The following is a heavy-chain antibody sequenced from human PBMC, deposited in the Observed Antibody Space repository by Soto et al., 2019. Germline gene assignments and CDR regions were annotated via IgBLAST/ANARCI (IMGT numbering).Heavy chain of an antibody. J-gene: IGHJ3*01. CDR3: ARAGAVTVFAFDC. CDR1: GFIFSSYA. V-gene: IGHV3-30-3*01. Sequence: QVQLVESGGGVVQPRRSLRLSCAASGFIFSSYAMHWVRQAPGKGLEWVSVISYDGSNKYYADSVKGRFTISRDNSKNTLYLQMNSLRAEDTAVYYCARAGAVTVFAFDCWGQGTMVTVSS. D-gene: IGHD4-17*01. CDR2: ISYDGSNK.